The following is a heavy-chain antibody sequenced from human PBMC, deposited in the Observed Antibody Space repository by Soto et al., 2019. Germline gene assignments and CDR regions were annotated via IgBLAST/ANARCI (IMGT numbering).Heavy chain of an antibody. D-gene: IGHD1-1*01. CDR3: ARGGLEPFDY. J-gene: IGHJ4*02. Sequence: EVQLVESGGGLVQPGGSLRLSCAASGFNLGSYWMHWVRQAPGKGLVWVSRINDYGTTINYAESVEGRFTISRDDAKSEVYLQMTNLRAEDTAGYYCARGGLEPFDYWGQGALVTVSS. CDR2: INDYGTTI. V-gene: IGHV3-74*01. CDR1: GFNLGSYW.